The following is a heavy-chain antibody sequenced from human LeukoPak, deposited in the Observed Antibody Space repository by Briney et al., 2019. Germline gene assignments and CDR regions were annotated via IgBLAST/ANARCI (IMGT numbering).Heavy chain of an antibody. CDR2: INPNSGGT. CDR3: AIDTAVGGFDY. CDR1: GYTFTGYY. Sequence: GASVTVSFTASGYTFTGYYMHWVRQAPGQGLEWVGWINPNSGGTNYAQKFKGRVTMTRDTSISTAYMELSRLRSDDTAVYYCAIDTAVGGFDYWGQGTLVTVSS. V-gene: IGHV1-2*02. J-gene: IGHJ4*02. D-gene: IGHD5-18*01.